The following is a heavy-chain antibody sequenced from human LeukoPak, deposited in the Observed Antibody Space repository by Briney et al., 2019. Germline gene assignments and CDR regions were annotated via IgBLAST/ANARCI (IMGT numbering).Heavy chain of an antibody. CDR3: ARDFESGHSRNY. Sequence: GGSLRLSCAASGFTFTTYWMVWVRQAPGKGLEWVAHINQDGSEGNYVDSVKGRFTVSRDNAKNSLFLQMNSLRVEDTAVYYCARDFESGHSRNYWGQGTLVTVSS. CDR2: INQDGSEG. V-gene: IGHV3-7*01. J-gene: IGHJ4*02. CDR1: GFTFTTYW. D-gene: IGHD3-9*01.